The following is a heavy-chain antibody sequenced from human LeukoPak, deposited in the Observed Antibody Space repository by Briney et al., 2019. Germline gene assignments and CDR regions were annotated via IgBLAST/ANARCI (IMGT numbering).Heavy chain of an antibody. D-gene: IGHD4-17*01. V-gene: IGHV4-59*07. CDR2: INHSGYT. CDR1: GGPTLNYH. CDR3: TRMTTGHDY. J-gene: IGHJ4*02. Sequence: KPSDTLPLTCTVSGGPTLNYHWRWPRQTPGKGLEWIGEINHSGYTNDSPSLKSRVTLSIDTSRKQFSLNLRSVTVADTGIYYCTRMTTGHDYWGQGTLVTVSS.